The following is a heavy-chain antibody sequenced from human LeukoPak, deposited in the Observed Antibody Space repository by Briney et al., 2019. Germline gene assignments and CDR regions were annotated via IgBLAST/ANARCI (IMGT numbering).Heavy chain of an antibody. CDR2: MSYVGSNK. V-gene: IGHV3-30*04. CDR3: ARAAATGPAPFDP. J-gene: IGHJ5*02. D-gene: IGHD6-13*01. Sequence: GRSLRLSCAASGFTFSSYAMHWVRQAPGKGLEWVAVMSYVGSNKYYADSVKGRFTISRDNSKNTLYLQMNSLRAEDTAVYYCARAAATGPAPFDPWGQGTLVTVSS. CDR1: GFTFSSYA.